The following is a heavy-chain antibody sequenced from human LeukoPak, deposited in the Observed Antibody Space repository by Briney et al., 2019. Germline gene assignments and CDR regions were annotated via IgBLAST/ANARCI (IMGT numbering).Heavy chain of an antibody. CDR2: IYYSGSP. J-gene: IGHJ4*02. CDR3: ARDRKGYLLDY. CDR1: GGSISSGGYY. Sequence: SETLSLTCTVSGGSISSGGYYWSWLRQHPGKDLERIGYIYYSGSPYYNPSLGNRVTISLDTSKNQFSLKLSSVTAADTAVYYCARDRKGYLLDYWGQGTLVTVSS. D-gene: IGHD6-13*01. V-gene: IGHV4-31*03.